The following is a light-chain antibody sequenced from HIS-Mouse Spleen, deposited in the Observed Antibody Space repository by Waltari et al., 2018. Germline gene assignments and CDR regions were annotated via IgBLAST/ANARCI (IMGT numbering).Light chain of an antibody. Sequence: SYELTQPPSVSVSPGQTARITCSADALPKKSAYWYQQKSGQAPVLVIYADSKRPSGIPERFSGSSSGTMATLTISGAQVEDEADYYCYSTDSSGNHRVFGGGTKLTVL. J-gene: IGLJ2*01. CDR1: ALPKKS. CDR2: ADS. V-gene: IGLV3-10*01. CDR3: YSTDSSGNHRV.